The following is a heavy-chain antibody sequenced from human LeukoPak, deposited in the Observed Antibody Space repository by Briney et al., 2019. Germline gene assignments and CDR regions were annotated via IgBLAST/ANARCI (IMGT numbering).Heavy chain of an antibody. CDR3: ARMSKAAHPGDY. CDR2: IIPIFGTA. V-gene: IGHV1-69*05. D-gene: IGHD6-6*01. CDR1: GGTFSSYA. J-gene: IGHJ4*02. Sequence: SVKVSCKASGGTFSSYAISWVRQAPGQGLEWMGGIIPIFGTANYAQKFQGRVTITTDESTSTAYMELSSLRSEDTAVYYCARMSKAAHPGDYWGQGTLVTVSS.